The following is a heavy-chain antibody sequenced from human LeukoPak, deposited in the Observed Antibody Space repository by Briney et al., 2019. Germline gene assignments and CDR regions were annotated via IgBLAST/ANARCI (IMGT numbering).Heavy chain of an antibody. D-gene: IGHD1-14*01. CDR2: LNPNSGGT. J-gene: IGHJ6*02. Sequence: ASVKVSCKASGYTFTGYYMHWVRQAPGQGLEWMGRLNPNSGGTNYAQKFQGRVTMTRDTSISTAYMELSRLRSDDTAVYYCARYRPDLNYYGMDVWGQGTTVTVSS. CDR1: GYTFTGYY. CDR3: ARYRPDLNYYGMDV. V-gene: IGHV1-2*06.